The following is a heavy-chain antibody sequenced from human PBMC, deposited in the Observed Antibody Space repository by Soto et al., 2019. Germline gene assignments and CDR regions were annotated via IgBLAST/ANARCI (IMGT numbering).Heavy chain of an antibody. CDR2: ISYDGSNK. V-gene: IGHV3-30*03. D-gene: IGHD6-6*01. CDR1: GFTFSSYG. CDR3: ARIAAPHYYYYYMDV. Sequence: PGGSLRLSCAASGFTFSSYGMHWVRQAPGKGLEWVAVISYDGSNKYYADSVKGRFTISRDNSKNTLYLQMNSLRAEDTAVYYCARIAAPHYYYYYMDVWGKGTTVTVSS. J-gene: IGHJ6*03.